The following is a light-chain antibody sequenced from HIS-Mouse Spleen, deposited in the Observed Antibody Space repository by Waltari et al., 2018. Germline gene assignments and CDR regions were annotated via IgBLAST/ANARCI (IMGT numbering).Light chain of an antibody. V-gene: IGLV2-23*03. CDR1: SSDVGSYNL. J-gene: IGLJ1*01. CDR2: EGS. CDR3: CSYAGSSTFV. Sequence: QSALTQPASVSGSPGQSITISCTGTSSDVGSYNLVSWYQQPPGKAPTLMMYEGSKRPSGVAKRFCGSKSGNTASLTISGLQAEDEADYYCCSYAGSSTFVFGTGTKVTVL.